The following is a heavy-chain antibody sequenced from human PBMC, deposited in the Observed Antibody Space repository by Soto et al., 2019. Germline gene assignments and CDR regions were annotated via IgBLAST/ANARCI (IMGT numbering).Heavy chain of an antibody. V-gene: IGHV1-69*08. CDR3: ARDRYQVSSYDRGNYYYYMYV. CDR1: GGTFSSYT. J-gene: IGHJ6*03. Sequence: QVQLVQSGAEVKKPGSSVKVSCKASGGTFSSYTISWVRQAPGQGLEWMGRIIPILGIANYAQKFKGRVTITAHKSTSTAYMELSSLRCEDTAVYYCARDRYQVSSYDRGNYYYYMYVWVKGTTVTDSS. CDR2: IIPILGIA. D-gene: IGHD5-12*01.